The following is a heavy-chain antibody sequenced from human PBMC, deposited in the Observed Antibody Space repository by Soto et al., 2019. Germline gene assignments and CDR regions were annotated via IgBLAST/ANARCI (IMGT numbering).Heavy chain of an antibody. V-gene: IGHV3-21*01. CDR3: ASNSSGWYDWFDP. J-gene: IGHJ5*02. Sequence: GGSLRLSCAASGFTFSSYSMNWVRQAPGKGLEGVSSISSSSSYIYYADSVEGRFTISRANAKKSQYLQMNSMRAEDKAVYYCASNSSGWYDWFDPWGQGTLVTVSS. CDR2: ISSSSSYI. CDR1: GFTFSSYS. D-gene: IGHD6-19*01.